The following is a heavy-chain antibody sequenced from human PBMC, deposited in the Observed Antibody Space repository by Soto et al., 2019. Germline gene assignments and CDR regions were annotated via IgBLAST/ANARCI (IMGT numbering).Heavy chain of an antibody. J-gene: IGHJ5*02. CDR2: IYYSGST. Sequence: SETLSLTCTVSGGSISSGGYYWSWILQHPGKGLEWIGYIYYSGSTYYNPSLKSRVTISVDTSKNQFSLKLSSVTAADTAVYYCARGKTGTTSFGWFDPWGQGTLVTVSS. V-gene: IGHV4-31*03. CDR3: ARGKTGTTSFGWFDP. D-gene: IGHD1-1*01. CDR1: GGSISSGGYY.